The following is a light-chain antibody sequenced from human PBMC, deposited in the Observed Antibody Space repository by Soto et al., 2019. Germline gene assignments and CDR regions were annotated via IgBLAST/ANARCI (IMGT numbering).Light chain of an antibody. Sequence: EIVLTQSPATLSLSPGERATLSCRASQSVSSYLAWYQQKPGQAPRLLIYDASNRATGIPARFSGSGSGTDFTLTISSLEPDDFAVYYCQQRSNCPPYTFGQGTQLEIK. CDR3: QQRSNCPPYT. CDR2: DAS. V-gene: IGKV3-11*01. J-gene: IGKJ2*01. CDR1: QSVSSY.